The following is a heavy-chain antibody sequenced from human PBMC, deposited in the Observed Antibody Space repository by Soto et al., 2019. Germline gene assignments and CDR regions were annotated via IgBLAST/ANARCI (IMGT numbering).Heavy chain of an antibody. CDR1: GYIFINYY. J-gene: IGHJ4*02. CDR3: ARDLAAADY. D-gene: IGHD6-13*01. Sequence: QVHLVQSGAEVKKPGASVKVSCKASGYIFINYYIHWVRQAPGQGLEWIGVINPNGGSTNYPQKCRGQVTMARDASTSTVYMGLSTLRSDDTAEYYCARDLAAADYWGQGTLVTVSS. V-gene: IGHV1-46*01. CDR2: INPNGGST.